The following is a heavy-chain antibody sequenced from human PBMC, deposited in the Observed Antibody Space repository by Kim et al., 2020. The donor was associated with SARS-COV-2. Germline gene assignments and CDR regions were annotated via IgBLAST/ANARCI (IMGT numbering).Heavy chain of an antibody. CDR2: AYDIGNT. V-gene: IGHV4-39*01. J-gene: IGHJ2*01. CDR3: ARHQRYISCWYV. D-gene: IGHD6-19*01. CDR1: GGSLSSSSYY. Sequence: SETLSLTCTVSGGSLSSSSYYWGWIRQPPGKGLEWIGTAYDIGNTYYNPSLKSRVTISVDTSKNQFFLKLGSVTAADTADYYCARHQRYISCWYV.